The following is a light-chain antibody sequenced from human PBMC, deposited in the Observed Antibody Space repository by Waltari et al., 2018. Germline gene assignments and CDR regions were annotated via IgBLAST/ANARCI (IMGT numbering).Light chain of an antibody. V-gene: IGLV1-44*01. CDR2: SNN. J-gene: IGLJ2*01. CDR1: SSNIGGNT. Sequence: QSVLTQPPSASATPGQRVTISCSGSSSNIGGNTVNWYQQLPGTAPKLLIYSNNQRPSGVTGRFSGSKSGASASLAISGLQSEDEADYYCAAWDDSLNGVLFGGGTKLTVL. CDR3: AAWDDSLNGVL.